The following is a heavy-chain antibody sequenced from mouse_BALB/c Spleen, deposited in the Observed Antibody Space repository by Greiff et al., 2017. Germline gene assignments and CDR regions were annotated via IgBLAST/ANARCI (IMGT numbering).Heavy chain of an antibody. D-gene: IGHD2-1*01. CDR2: INPSSGYT. Sequence: VQLQQSAAELARPGASVKMSCKASGYTFTSYTMHWVKQRPGQGLEWIGYINPSSGYTEYNQKFKDKTTLTADKSSSTAYMQLSSLTSEDSAVYYCARYGNPAWFAYWGQGTLVTVSA. CDR3: ARYGNPAWFAY. J-gene: IGHJ3*01. CDR1: GYTFTSYT. V-gene: IGHV1-4*02.